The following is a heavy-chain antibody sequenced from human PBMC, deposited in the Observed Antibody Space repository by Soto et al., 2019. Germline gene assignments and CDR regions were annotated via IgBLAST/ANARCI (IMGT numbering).Heavy chain of an antibody. CDR1: GFTFSSYW. CDR2: INRDVSST. Sequence: EVQLVESGGGLVQPGGSLRLSCAASGFTFSSYWMHWVRQAPGKGLVWVSRINRDVSSTSYADSVKGRFTISRDNAKNTLDLQMNRLRAEDTAVYYCAVAVAGPTAIGYWGQGTLVTVSS. D-gene: IGHD6-19*01. CDR3: AVAVAGPTAIGY. J-gene: IGHJ4*02. V-gene: IGHV3-74*01.